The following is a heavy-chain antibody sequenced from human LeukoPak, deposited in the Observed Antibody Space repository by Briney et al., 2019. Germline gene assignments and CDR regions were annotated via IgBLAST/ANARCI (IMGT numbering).Heavy chain of an antibody. Sequence: PGRSLRLSCAASGFTFSSYAMHWVRQAPGKGLEWVAVISYDGSNKYYADSVKGRFTISRDNSKNTLYLQMNSLRAEDTAVYYCARGIFGVVIPLDYWGQGTLVTVSS. CDR2: ISYDGSNK. D-gene: IGHD3-3*01. V-gene: IGHV3-30-3*01. CDR3: ARGIFGVVIPLDY. CDR1: GFTFSSYA. J-gene: IGHJ4*02.